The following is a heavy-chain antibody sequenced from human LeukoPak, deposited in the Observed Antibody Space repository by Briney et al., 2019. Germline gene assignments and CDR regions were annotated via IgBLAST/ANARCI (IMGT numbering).Heavy chain of an antibody. CDR3: ARGAAAGILRNWYFDL. V-gene: IGHV1-2*02. CDR2: INPNSGGT. CDR1: GYAFTAYY. Sequence: ALVKVSCKASGYAFTAYYMHWVRQAPGQGLECMGWINPNSGGTNYVQKFQGRVTMTRDTSISTAYLELSSLRSDDTAVYYCARGAAAGILRNWYFDLWGRGTLVTVSS. D-gene: IGHD6-13*01. J-gene: IGHJ2*01.